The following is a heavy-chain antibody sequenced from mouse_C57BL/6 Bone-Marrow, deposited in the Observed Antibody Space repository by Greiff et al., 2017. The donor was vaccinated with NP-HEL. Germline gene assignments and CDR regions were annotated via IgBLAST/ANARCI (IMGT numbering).Heavy chain of an antibody. D-gene: IGHD2-3*01. Sequence: VKLQESGAELARPGASVKMSCKASGYTFTSYTMHWVKQRPGQGLEWIGYINPSSGYTKYNQKFKDKATLTADKSSSTAYMQLSSLTSEDSAVYYCARFDGYYYYAMDYWGQGTSVTVSS. CDR1: GYTFTSYT. CDR3: ARFDGYYYYAMDY. J-gene: IGHJ4*01. V-gene: IGHV1-4*01. CDR2: INPSSGYT.